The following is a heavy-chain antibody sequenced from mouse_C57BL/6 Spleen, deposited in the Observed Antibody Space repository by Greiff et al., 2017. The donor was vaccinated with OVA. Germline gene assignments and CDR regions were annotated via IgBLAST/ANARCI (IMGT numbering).Heavy chain of an antibody. Sequence: EVQRVESGPGLVKPSQTVFLTCTVTGISITTGNYRWSWIRQFPGNKLEWIGYIYYSGTITYNPSLTSRTTITRDTPKNQFFLEMNSLTAEDTATYYCAREGDGYSYYYAMDYWGQGTSVTVSS. CDR3: AREGDGYSYYYAMDY. V-gene: IGHV3-5*01. J-gene: IGHJ4*01. CDR2: IYYSGTI. D-gene: IGHD2-3*01. CDR1: GISITTGNYR.